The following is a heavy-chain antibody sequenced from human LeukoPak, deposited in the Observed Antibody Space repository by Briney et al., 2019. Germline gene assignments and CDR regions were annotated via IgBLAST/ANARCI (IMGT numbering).Heavy chain of an antibody. CDR1: GGSISSSSYY. CDR3: ASKGRGITISDY. Sequence: SQTLSLTCTASGGSISSSSYYWGWIRQPPGKGLEWIGSIYYSGSTYYNPSLKSRVTISVDTSKNQFSLKLSSVTAADTAVYYCASKGRGITISDYWGQGTLVTVSS. J-gene: IGHJ4*02. CDR2: IYYSGST. V-gene: IGHV4-39*01. D-gene: IGHD3-9*01.